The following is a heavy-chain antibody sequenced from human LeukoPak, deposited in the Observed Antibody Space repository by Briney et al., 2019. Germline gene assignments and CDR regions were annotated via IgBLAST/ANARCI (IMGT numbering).Heavy chain of an antibody. CDR3: AKDPSVVPAANNRYQH. Sequence: PGGSLRLSCAASGFTFSSYAMSWVRQAPGKGLEWVSAISGSGGSTYYADSVKGRFTTSRDNSKNTLYLQMNSLRAEDTAVYYCAKDPSVVPAANNRYQHWGQGTLVTVSS. CDR2: ISGSGGST. V-gene: IGHV3-23*01. CDR1: GFTFSSYA. J-gene: IGHJ1*01. D-gene: IGHD2-2*01.